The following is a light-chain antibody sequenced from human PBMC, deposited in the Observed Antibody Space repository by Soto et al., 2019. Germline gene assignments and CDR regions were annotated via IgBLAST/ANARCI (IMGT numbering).Light chain of an antibody. CDR3: QSYDISLSGVL. Sequence: QSVLTQPPSVSGAPGQRVTISCTGSSSNIGAGYDVHWYQHLPGTAPKVLIYRNRHRPSGVPDRFSGSKSGTSASLAITGLQADEEADYYCQSYDISLSGVLFGGGTQLTVL. CDR2: RNR. CDR1: SSNIGAGYD. V-gene: IGLV1-40*01. J-gene: IGLJ2*01.